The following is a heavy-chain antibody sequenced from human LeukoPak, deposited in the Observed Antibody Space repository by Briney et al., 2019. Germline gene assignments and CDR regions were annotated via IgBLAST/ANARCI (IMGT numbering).Heavy chain of an antibody. Sequence: ASVKVSCKASGDTFSSYAISWVRQAPGQGLEWMGRIIPILGIANYAQKFQGRVTITADKSTSTAYMELSSLRSEDTAVYYCARGSRDGYNYYDYWGQGTLVTVSS. CDR1: GDTFSSYA. CDR2: IIPILGIA. J-gene: IGHJ4*02. CDR3: ARGSRDGYNYYDY. V-gene: IGHV1-69*04. D-gene: IGHD5-24*01.